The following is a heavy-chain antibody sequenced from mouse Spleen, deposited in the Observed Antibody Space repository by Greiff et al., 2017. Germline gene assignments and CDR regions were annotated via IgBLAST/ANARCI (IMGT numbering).Heavy chain of an antibody. V-gene: IGHV1-52*01. J-gene: IGHJ2*01. CDR1: GYTFTSYW. Sequence: QVQLQQSGAELVRPGSSVKLSCKASGYTFTSYWMHWVKQRPIQGLEWIGNIDPSDSETHYNQKFKDKATLTVDKSSSTAYMQLSSLTSEDSAVYYCARRGYSNVFDYWGQGTTLTVSS. CDR3: ARRGYSNVFDY. D-gene: IGHD2-5*01. CDR2: IDPSDSET.